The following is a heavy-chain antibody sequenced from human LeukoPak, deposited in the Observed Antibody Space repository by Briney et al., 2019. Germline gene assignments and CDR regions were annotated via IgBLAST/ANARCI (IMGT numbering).Heavy chain of an antibody. CDR1: GGSISSYY. Sequence: PSETLSLTCTVSGGSISSYYWSWIRQPPGKGLEGIGYIYYRGSTNYNPSLKSRVTISVDTSKNQFSLKLSSVTAADTAVYYCARVDYYDSSGDNSFDYWGQGTLVTVSS. J-gene: IGHJ4*02. D-gene: IGHD3-22*01. CDR2: IYYRGST. V-gene: IGHV4-59*01. CDR3: ARVDYYDSSGDNSFDY.